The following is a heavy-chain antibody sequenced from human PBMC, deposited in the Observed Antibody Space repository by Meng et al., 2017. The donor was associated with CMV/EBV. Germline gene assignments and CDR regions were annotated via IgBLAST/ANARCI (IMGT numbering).Heavy chain of an antibody. CDR1: GFTFSSYA. CDR2: ISGSGGST. D-gene: IGHD1-26*01. CDR3: AKDGLRGRYSGSYYYFDY. J-gene: IGHJ4*02. V-gene: IGHV3-23*01. Sequence: GESLKISCAASGFTFSSYAMSWVRQAPGKGLEWVSAISGSGGSTYYADPVKGRFNISRDNSKNTLYLQMNSLRAEDTAVYYCAKDGLRGRYSGSYYYFDYWGQGTLVTVSS.